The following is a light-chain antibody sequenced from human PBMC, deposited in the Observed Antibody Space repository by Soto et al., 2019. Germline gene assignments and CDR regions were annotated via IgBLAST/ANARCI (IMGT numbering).Light chain of an antibody. CDR1: QNVGIY. J-gene: IGKJ4*01. CDR3: QERSIWPRGLT. Sequence: EIVLTQSPATLSLSPGERATLSCRASQNVGIYLAWYQQKPGQAPRLLIYDTTDRAAGIPARFSGSGSGTDFTLTISSLEPEDFAVYYCQERSIWPRGLTFGGGTKVEIK. V-gene: IGKV3-11*01. CDR2: DTT.